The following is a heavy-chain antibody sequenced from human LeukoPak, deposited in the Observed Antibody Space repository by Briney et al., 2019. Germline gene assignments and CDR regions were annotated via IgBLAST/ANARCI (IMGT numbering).Heavy chain of an antibody. CDR3: ANAPTLAAAGILH. V-gene: IGHV3-30*02. Sequence: PGGSLRLSCAASGFTFSSYGMHWVRQAPGKGLEWVAFIRYDGSNKYYADSAKGRFTISRDNSKNTLYLQMNSLRAEDTAVYYCANAPTLAAAGILHWGQGTLVTVSS. CDR1: GFTFSSYG. D-gene: IGHD6-13*01. CDR2: IRYDGSNK. J-gene: IGHJ4*02.